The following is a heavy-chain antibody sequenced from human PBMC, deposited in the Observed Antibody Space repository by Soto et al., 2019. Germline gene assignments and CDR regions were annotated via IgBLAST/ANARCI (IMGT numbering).Heavy chain of an antibody. CDR3: ARYPRFQGLYNWFDP. D-gene: IGHD3-3*01. CDR1: GYSFTSYW. CDR2: IYPGDSDT. Sequence: GEPLKISCKGSGYSFTSYWIGWVRQMPGKGLEWMGIIYPGDSDTRYSPSFQGQVTISADKSISTAYLQWSSLKASDTAMYYCARYPRFQGLYNWFDPWGQGTLVTVSS. J-gene: IGHJ5*02. V-gene: IGHV5-51*01.